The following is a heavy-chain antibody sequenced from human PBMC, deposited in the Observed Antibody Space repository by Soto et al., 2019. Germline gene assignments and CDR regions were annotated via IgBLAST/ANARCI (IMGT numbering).Heavy chain of an antibody. Sequence: QVQLVESGGGVVQPGRSLRLSCAASGFTFSSYGMHWVRQAPGKGLEWVAVISYDGSNKYYADSVKGRFTISRDNSKNTLYLQMNSLRAEDTAVYYCAKEVRVYDSSGYYYRIFDYWGQGTLVTVSS. CDR1: GFTFSSYG. CDR3: AKEVRVYDSSGYYYRIFDY. D-gene: IGHD3-22*01. V-gene: IGHV3-30*18. J-gene: IGHJ4*02. CDR2: ISYDGSNK.